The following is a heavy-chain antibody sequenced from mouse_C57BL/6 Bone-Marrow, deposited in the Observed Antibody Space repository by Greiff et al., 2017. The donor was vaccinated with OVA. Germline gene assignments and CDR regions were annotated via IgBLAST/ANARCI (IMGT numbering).Heavy chain of an antibody. CDR2: INPSSGYT. CDR1: GYTFTSYT. Sequence: VQLKQSGAELARPGASVKMSCKASGYTFTSYTMHWVKQRPGQGLEWIGYINPSSGYTKYNQKFKDKATLTADKSSSTAYMQLSSLTSEDSAVYDCASRLRCYAMDYWGQGTSVTVSS. CDR3: ASRLRCYAMDY. J-gene: IGHJ4*01. V-gene: IGHV1-4*01. D-gene: IGHD1-1*01.